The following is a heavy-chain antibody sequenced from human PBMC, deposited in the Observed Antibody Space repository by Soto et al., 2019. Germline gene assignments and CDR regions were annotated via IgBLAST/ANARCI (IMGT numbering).Heavy chain of an antibody. V-gene: IGHV4-30-4*01. D-gene: IGHD6-6*01. CDR3: ASYIAARTCLNY. CDR2: MYHSENS. J-gene: IGHJ4*02. Sequence: SETLSLTWTVSGGSINGVDYSWTCVHQPPGKGLEWIGYMYHSENSYYNPSLKSRVSISVDTSKSQFSLSLSSVTAADTAVYYCASYIAARTCLNYWGQGTLVTVSS. CDR1: GGSINGVDYS.